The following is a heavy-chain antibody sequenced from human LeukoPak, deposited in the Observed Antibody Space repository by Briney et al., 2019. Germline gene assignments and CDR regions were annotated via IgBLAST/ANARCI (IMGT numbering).Heavy chain of an antibody. CDR2: IYYSGST. V-gene: IGHV4-59*01. CDR1: GGSISSYY. J-gene: IGHJ4*02. D-gene: IGHD3-10*01. Sequence: SETLSLTCTVSGGSISSYYWSWLWQPPGKGLEWLGYIYYSGSTNYNPSLKSRVTISVDTSKNQFSLKLSSVTAADTAVYYCARDPYGSGSYRFDDWGQGTLVTVSS. CDR3: ARDPYGSGSYRFDD.